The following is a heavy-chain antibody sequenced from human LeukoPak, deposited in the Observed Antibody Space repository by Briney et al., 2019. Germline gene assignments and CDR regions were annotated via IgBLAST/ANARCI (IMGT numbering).Heavy chain of an antibody. CDR2: MYPGDSHI. CDR3: ARGAEIGMATITDYFYYMDV. Sequence: GESLKISCESSGFSFTNYWIGWVRQMPGKGLEWMGIMYPGDSHIRYSPSFEGQVTISADKSISTAYLQWSSLKASDTAMYYCARGAEIGMATITDYFYYMDVWGKGTTVTVSS. J-gene: IGHJ6*03. D-gene: IGHD5-24*01. V-gene: IGHV5-51*01. CDR1: GFSFTNYW.